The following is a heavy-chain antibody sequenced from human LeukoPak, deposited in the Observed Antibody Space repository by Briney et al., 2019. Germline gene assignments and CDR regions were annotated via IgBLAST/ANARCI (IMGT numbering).Heavy chain of an antibody. CDR3: ARDDSVGAQSAFDI. V-gene: IGHV1-18*04. CDR2: ISAYNGNT. Sequence: GESLKISCKGSGYSFISYWISWVRQAPGQGLEWMGWISAYNGNTNYAQKLQGRVTMTTDTSTSTAYMELRSLRSDDTAVYYCARDDSVGAQSAFDIWGQGTMVTVSS. D-gene: IGHD1-26*01. J-gene: IGHJ3*02. CDR1: GYSFISYW.